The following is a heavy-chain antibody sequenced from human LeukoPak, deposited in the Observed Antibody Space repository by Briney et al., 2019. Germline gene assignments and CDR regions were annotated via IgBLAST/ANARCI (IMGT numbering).Heavy chain of an antibody. CDR2: LHYGGST. CDR3: ARPSLWDYSSFDY. CDR1: GGSISSSSYY. D-gene: IGHD4-11*01. J-gene: IGHJ4*02. Sequence: SETLSLTCTVSGGSISSSSYYWGWIRQPPGKGLQWIANLHYGGSTYYNPSLKSRLTISIDTSNNQFSLKLSSVTAADTAVYYCARPSLWDYSSFDYWGRGTLVTVSS. V-gene: IGHV4-39*01.